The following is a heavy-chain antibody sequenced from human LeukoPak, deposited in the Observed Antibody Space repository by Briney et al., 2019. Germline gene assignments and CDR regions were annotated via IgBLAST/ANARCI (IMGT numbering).Heavy chain of an antibody. J-gene: IGHJ3*02. CDR3: ARVGYDSSGYKLKDDAFDI. Sequence: PSETLSLTCTVSGGSISSYYWSWIRQPAGKGLEWIGSIYYSGSTYYNPSLKSRVTISVDTSKNQFSLKLSSVTAADTAVYYCARVGYDSSGYKLKDDAFDIWGQGTMVTVSS. CDR1: GGSISSYY. D-gene: IGHD3-22*01. CDR2: IYYSGST. V-gene: IGHV4-4*07.